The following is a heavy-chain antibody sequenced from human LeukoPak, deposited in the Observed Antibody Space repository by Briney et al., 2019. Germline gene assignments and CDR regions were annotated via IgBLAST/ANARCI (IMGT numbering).Heavy chain of an antibody. J-gene: IGHJ4*02. CDR3: ARPPSSCSSTSCYSQY. V-gene: IGHV3-30*03. Sequence: GRSLRLSCAASGFTFSSYGMHWVRQAPGKGLEWVAIISYDGSNKYYADSVKGRFTISRDNSKNTLSLQMNSLRAEDTAVYFCARPPSSCSSTSCYSQYWGQGTLVTVSS. CDR2: ISYDGSNK. CDR1: GFTFSSYG. D-gene: IGHD2-2*02.